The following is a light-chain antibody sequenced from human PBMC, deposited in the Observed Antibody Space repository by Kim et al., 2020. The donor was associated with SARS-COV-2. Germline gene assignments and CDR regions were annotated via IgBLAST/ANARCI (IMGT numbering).Light chain of an antibody. CDR3: QVWDSSSEHVV. Sequence: PVNPARITCGGNNIESESVHWYQQMPGQAPLLVIYYDTDRPSGIPGRISGANSGNTATLTISRGEAGDEAEYYCQVWDSSSEHVVFDGGTQLTVL. CDR2: YDT. V-gene: IGLV3-21*04. J-gene: IGLJ2*01. CDR1: NIESES.